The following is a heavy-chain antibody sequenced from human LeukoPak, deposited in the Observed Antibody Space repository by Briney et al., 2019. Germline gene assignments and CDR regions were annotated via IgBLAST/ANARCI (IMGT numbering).Heavy chain of an antibody. CDR2: ISPESGGT. D-gene: IGHD3-10*01. CDR1: GYRFTGYY. CDR3: STNVWPELPLDL. V-gene: IGHV1-2*02. J-gene: IGHJ5*02. Sequence: EASVKVSCKASGYRFTGYYMHWVRQAPGQGLEWMGWISPESGGTNSAQRFQDRVTMTRDTSISTAYMELRILRSDATSVYYGSTNVWPELPLDLWGQGTLVTVSS.